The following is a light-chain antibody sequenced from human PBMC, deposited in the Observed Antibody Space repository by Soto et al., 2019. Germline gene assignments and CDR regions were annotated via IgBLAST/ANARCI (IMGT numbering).Light chain of an antibody. J-gene: IGKJ4*01. CDR3: QQYHKWPPFT. CDR1: QSVSSN. CDR2: GAS. Sequence: EVGMTQSPATLSVSSGERATLSCRASQSVSSNLAWYQQKPGQTPRPLMYGASTRATGIPARFSGSGSGTEFTLTISSLQSEDFAVYYCQQYHKWPPFTLGGGTKVDIK. V-gene: IGKV3-15*01.